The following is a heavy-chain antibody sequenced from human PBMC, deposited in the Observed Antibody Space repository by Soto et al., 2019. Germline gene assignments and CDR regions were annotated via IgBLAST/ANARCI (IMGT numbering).Heavy chain of an antibody. Sequence: EVQLLESGGGLVQPGGSLRLSCAASGFTFSNYTMAWVRQAPGKGLEAVSAISGSGGDTHYADSLKGRFTISRDNSKNTLYLQVKSLTAEDTAVYYCASGGRRDSSGQSDYWGQGTLVTVSS. CDR3: ASGGRRDSSGQSDY. CDR2: ISGSGGDT. D-gene: IGHD3-22*01. CDR1: GFTFSNYT. J-gene: IGHJ4*02. V-gene: IGHV3-23*01.